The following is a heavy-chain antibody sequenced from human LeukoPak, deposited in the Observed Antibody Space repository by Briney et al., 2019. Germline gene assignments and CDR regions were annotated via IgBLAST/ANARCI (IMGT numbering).Heavy chain of an antibody. D-gene: IGHD6-13*01. Sequence: RGESLKISCKGSGYRFTSYWIGWVRQMPGKGLEWMGIIYPGDSDTRYSPSFQGQVTISADKSISTAYLQWSSLKASDTAMYYCARHGVIRGSWYDYYYYYGMDVWGQGTTVTVSS. CDR1: GYRFTSYW. V-gene: IGHV5-51*01. CDR3: ARHGVIRGSWYDYYYYYGMDV. CDR2: IYPGDSDT. J-gene: IGHJ6*02.